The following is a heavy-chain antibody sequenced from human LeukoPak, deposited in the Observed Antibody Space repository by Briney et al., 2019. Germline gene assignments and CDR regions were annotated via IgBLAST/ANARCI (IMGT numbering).Heavy chain of an antibody. CDR1: GFTFNNYA. V-gene: IGHV3-23*01. J-gene: IGHJ4*02. CDR2: ISGRADGT. D-gene: IGHD2-2*01. Sequence: GGSPGLSCAASGFTFNNYAMSWVRQAPGKGLEWFSAISGRADGTYYADSVKGRFTISRDNSKNTLYLQMNSLRAEDTAVYYCAKGSRTSRPYYFDYWGQGTLVTVSS. CDR3: AKGSRTSRPYYFDY.